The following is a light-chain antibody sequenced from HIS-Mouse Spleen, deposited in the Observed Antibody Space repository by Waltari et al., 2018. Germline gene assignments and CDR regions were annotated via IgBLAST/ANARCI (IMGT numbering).Light chain of an antibody. CDR2: KDS. V-gene: IGLV3-25*03. Sequence: SYELPPPPSVSVSPGQTARITCSGDALPTQSAYWYQQKPGQAPVLVIYKDSERPSGIPERFSGSSSGTTVTLTISGVQAEDEADYYCQSADSSGTGWVFGGGTKLTVL. J-gene: IGLJ3*02. CDR3: QSADSSGTGWV. CDR1: ALPTQS.